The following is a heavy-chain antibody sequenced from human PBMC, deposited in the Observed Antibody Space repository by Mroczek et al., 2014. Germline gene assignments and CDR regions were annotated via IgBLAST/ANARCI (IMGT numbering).Heavy chain of an antibody. V-gene: IGHV4-39*01. CDR2: IYYSGST. Sequence: QVQLQQWGPGLVKPSETLSLTCTVSGGSISSSSYYWGWIRQPPGKGLEWIGSIYYSGSTYYNPSLKSRVTISVDTSKNQFSLKLSSVTAADTAVYYCARHAIYSGYDFGSGYFDYWGQGTLVTVSS. J-gene: IGHJ4*02. D-gene: IGHD5-12*01. CDR1: GGSISSSSYY. CDR3: ARHAIYSGYDFGSGYFDY.